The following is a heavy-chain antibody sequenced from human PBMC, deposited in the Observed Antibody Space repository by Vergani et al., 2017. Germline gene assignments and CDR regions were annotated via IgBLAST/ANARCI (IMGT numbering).Heavy chain of an antibody. CDR3: AHGRYCSGGRCYSGLGWFDP. J-gene: IGHJ5*02. V-gene: IGHV2-5*01. D-gene: IGHD2-15*01. CDR2: IYWNDDK. CDR1: GSSLSSSGVG. Sequence: QITLKESGPTLVKATQTLTLTCTLSGSSLSSSGVGVGWIRQPPGKALEWLALIYWNDDKRYSPSQKSRLTITKDTLKNQVVLTMTNMDPVDTATYFCAHGRYCSGGRCYSGLGWFDPWGQGTLVTVST.